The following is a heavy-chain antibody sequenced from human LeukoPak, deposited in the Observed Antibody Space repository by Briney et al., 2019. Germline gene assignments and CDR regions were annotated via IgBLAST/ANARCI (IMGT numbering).Heavy chain of an antibody. J-gene: IGHJ4*02. CDR2: IKGDGSEK. V-gene: IGHV3-7*05. CDR1: GFSFSRFY. D-gene: IGHD3-16*01. CDR3: AKEGTFTAYNFDY. Sequence: GGSLRLSCAASGFSFSRFYVSWVRQAPGKGLEWVAKIKGDGSEKYYVDSVKGRFTISRDNAKNSLYLQMNSLRAEDTAIYYCAKEGTFTAYNFDYWGQGTLVTVSS.